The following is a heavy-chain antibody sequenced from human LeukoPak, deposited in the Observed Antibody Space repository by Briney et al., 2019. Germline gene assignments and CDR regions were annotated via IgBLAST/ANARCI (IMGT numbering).Heavy chain of an antibody. CDR3: ARDWGLTNISSGWYYFDY. Sequence: ASVKVSCKASGYTFTSYDINWVRQATGQGLEWMGWMNPNSGNTGYAQKFQGRVTMTRDTSTSTVYMELSSLRSEDTAVYYCARDWGLTNISSGWYYFDYWGQGTLVTVSS. D-gene: IGHD6-19*01. CDR2: MNPNSGNT. J-gene: IGHJ4*02. CDR1: GYTFTSYD. V-gene: IGHV1-8*01.